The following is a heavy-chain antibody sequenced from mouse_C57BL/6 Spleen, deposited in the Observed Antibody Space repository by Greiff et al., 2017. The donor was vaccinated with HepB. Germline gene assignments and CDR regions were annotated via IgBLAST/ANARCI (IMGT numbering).Heavy chain of an antibody. CDR1: GYAFSSSW. V-gene: IGHV1-82*01. D-gene: IGHD4-1*01. CDR2: IYPGDGDT. CDR3: ARNWDSDY. Sequence: QVQLKESGPELVKPGASVKISCKASGYAFSSSWMNWVKQRPGKGLEWIGRIYPGDGDTNYNGKFKGKATLTADKSSSTAYLQLSSLTSEDSAVYFCARNWDSDYWGQGTTLTVSS. J-gene: IGHJ2*01.